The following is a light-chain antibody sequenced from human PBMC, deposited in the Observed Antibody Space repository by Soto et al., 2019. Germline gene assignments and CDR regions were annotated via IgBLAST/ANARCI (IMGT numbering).Light chain of an antibody. V-gene: IGKV1-5*01. Sequence: DIQTIPTPPPPSVIIRNRITITFPASQSISSWLAWYQQKPGKAPKLLIYDASSLESGVPSRFSGGGSGTEFTLTISSLQPDDFATYYCQQYNSLYTFGQGTKVDIK. J-gene: IGKJ2*01. CDR1: QSISSW. CDR2: DAS. CDR3: QQYNSLYT.